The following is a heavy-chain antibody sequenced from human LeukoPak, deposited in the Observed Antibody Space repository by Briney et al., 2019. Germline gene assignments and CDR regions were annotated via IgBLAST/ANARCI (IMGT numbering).Heavy chain of an antibody. J-gene: IGHJ4*02. CDR2: ISTSSSYI. CDR3: AKRHSSGWYYFDY. CDR1: GFTFSSYS. V-gene: IGHV3-21*04. Sequence: GGSLRLSCAASGFTFSSYSMNWVRQAPGKGLEWVSCISTSSSYIYYADSVKGRFTISRDDSKNTLYLQMNTLRAEDTAVYYCAKRHSSGWYYFDYWGQGTLVTVSS. D-gene: IGHD6-19*01.